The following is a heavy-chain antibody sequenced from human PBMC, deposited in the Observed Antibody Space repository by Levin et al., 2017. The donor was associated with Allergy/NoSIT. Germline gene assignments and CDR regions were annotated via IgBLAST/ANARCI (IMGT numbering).Heavy chain of an antibody. CDR2: IYYSGST. J-gene: IGHJ5*02. Sequence: SETLSLTCTVSGGSISSSSYYWGWIRQPPGKGLEWIGSIYYSGSTYYNPSLKSRVTISVDTSKNQFSLKLSSVTAADTAVYYCARHHRGSGYYLRPKDNWFDPWGQGTLVTVSS. V-gene: IGHV4-39*01. CDR3: ARHHRGSGYYLRPKDNWFDP. CDR1: GGSISSSSYY. D-gene: IGHD3-22*01.